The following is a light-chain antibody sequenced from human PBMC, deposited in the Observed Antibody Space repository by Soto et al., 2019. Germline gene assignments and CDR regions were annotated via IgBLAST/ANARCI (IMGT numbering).Light chain of an antibody. CDR1: QSVSSNY. J-gene: IGKJ2*01. Sequence: EIVLTQSPGTLSLSPGERATLSCRASQSVSSNYLAWYQQKPGQAPRLLIYGISTRATGIPDRFSGSGSGTDFTLTVSRLEPEDFVVYYCQQYGSSPRTFGQGTKLEIK. V-gene: IGKV3-20*01. CDR2: GIS. CDR3: QQYGSSPRT.